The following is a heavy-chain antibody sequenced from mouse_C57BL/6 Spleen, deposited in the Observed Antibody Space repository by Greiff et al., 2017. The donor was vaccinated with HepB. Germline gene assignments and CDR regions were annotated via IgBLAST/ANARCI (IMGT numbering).Heavy chain of an antibody. D-gene: IGHD2-4*01. J-gene: IGHJ3*01. CDR3: AIDYDYDGPFAY. V-gene: IGHV1-74*01. CDR1: GYTFTSYW. Sequence: QVQLKQPGAELVKPGASVKVSCKASGYTFTSYWMHWVKQRPGQGLEWIGRIHPSDSDTNYNQKFKGKATLTVDKSSSTAYMQLSSLTSEDSAVYYCAIDYDYDGPFAYWGQGTLVTVSA. CDR2: IHPSDSDT.